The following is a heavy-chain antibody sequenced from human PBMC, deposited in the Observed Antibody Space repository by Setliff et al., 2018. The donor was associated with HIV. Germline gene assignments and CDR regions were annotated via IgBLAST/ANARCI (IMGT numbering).Heavy chain of an antibody. J-gene: IGHJ6*03. CDR2: IIPILGIA. CDR1: GGTFSSYA. V-gene: IGHV1-69*10. D-gene: IGHD3-3*01. CDR3: ARGRVLRGYYYYYMDV. Sequence: SVKVSCKASGGTFSSYAISWVRQAPGQGLEWMGGIIPILGIANYAQKFQGRVTITADKSTSAAYMELSSLRSEDTAVYYCARGRVLRGYYYYYMDVWGKGTTVTVSS.